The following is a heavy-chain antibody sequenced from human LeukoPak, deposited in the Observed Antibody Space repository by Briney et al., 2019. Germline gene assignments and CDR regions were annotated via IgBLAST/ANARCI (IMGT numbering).Heavy chain of an antibody. CDR2: INHSGST. V-gene: IGHV4-34*01. J-gene: IGHJ5*02. CDR3: ARGRQLWLRGCWFDP. CDR1: GGSFSGYY. D-gene: IGHD5-18*01. Sequence: SETLSLTCAVYGGSFSGYYWSWVRQPPGKGLEWIGEINHSGSTNYNPSLKSRVTISVDTSKNQFSLKLSSVTAADTAVYYCARGRQLWLRGCWFDPWGQGTLVTVSS.